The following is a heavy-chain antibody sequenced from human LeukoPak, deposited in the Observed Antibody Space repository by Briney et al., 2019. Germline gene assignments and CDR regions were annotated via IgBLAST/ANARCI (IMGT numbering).Heavy chain of an antibody. J-gene: IGHJ5*02. CDR2: IYTSGST. CDR3: ARHEASWFDP. Sequence: SETLSLTCTVSGGSISSYYWSWIRQPPGKGLEWIGYIYTSGSTNYNPSLKSRVTISVDTSKNQFSLKLSSVTAADTAVYYCARHEASWFDPWGQGTLVTVSS. V-gene: IGHV4-4*09. CDR1: GGSISSYY.